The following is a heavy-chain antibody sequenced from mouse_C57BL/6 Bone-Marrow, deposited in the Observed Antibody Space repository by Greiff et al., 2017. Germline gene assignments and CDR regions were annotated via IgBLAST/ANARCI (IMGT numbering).Heavy chain of an antibody. CDR1: GFSLTSYG. CDR2: IWSGGST. J-gene: IGHJ4*01. CDR3: ARPPSRDYAMDY. V-gene: IGHV2-2*01. Sequence: QVQLKESGPGLVQPSQSLSITCTVSGFSLTSYGVHWVRQSPGKGLEWLGVIWSGGSTDYNAAFISRLSISKDNSKSQVFFKMNSLQADDTAIYYCARPPSRDYAMDYWGQGTSVTGSS.